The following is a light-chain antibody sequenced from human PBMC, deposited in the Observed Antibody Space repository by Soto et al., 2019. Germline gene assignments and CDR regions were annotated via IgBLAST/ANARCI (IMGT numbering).Light chain of an antibody. Sequence: QSALTQPASVSGSPGQSITISCTGTSSDVGGYNYVSWYQHHPGKAPKLMIFDVIYRPSGISNRFSGSKSGNTASLTISGLQAEDEADYYCGSYTASSTLVVFGGGTKLTVL. J-gene: IGLJ2*01. CDR1: SSDVGGYNY. V-gene: IGLV2-14*03. CDR3: GSYTASSTLVV. CDR2: DVI.